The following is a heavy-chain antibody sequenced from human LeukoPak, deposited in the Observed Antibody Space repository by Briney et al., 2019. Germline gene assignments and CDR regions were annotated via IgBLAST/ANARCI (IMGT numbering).Heavy chain of an antibody. D-gene: IGHD3-3*01. CDR1: GYTFTSYG. CDR2: ISAYNGNT. CDR3: ARRIMYYDFWSGSYFDY. Sequence: GASVKVSCKASGYTFTSYGISWVRQAPGQGLEWMGWISAYNGNTNYAQKLQGRVTMTTDTSTSTAYMELRSLRSDDTAVYYCARRIMYYDFWSGSYFDYWGQGTLVTVSS. V-gene: IGHV1-18*01. J-gene: IGHJ4*02.